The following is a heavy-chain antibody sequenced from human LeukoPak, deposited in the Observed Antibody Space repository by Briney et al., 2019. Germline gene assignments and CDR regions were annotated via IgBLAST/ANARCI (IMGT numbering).Heavy chain of an antibody. CDR1: GFTFSSYA. V-gene: IGHV3-23*01. D-gene: IGHD3-10*01. CDR3: AKDLYGSGGADN. Sequence: PGGSLRLSSPASGFTFSSYAMRWVRQAHEKGLEWVSAISGSGGSTYYADSVRGRFTISRDNSKNTLYLQMNSLRAEDTAVYYCAKDLYGSGGADNWGQGTLVTVSS. CDR2: ISGSGGST. J-gene: IGHJ4*02.